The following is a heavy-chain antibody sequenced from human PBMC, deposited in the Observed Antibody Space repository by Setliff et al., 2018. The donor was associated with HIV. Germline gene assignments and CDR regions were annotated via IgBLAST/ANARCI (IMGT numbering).Heavy chain of an antibody. CDR2: IDYSGGT. V-gene: IGHV4-31*03. CDR1: GGSISSGGYY. CDR3: ARVPTNPDFYYYYMDV. Sequence: SETLSLTCTVSGGSISSGGYYWSWIRQHPGKGLEWIGYIDYSGGTYYNPSLKSRVTISVDTSKNQFSLKLSSVTAADTAVYYCARVPTNPDFYYYYMDVWGKGTTVTVSS. J-gene: IGHJ6*03.